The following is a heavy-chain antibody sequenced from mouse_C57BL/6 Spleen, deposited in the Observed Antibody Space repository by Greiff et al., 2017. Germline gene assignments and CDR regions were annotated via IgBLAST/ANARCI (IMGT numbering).Heavy chain of an antibody. CDR2: IDPETGGT. D-gene: IGHD2-5*01. J-gene: IGHJ3*01. CDR1: GYTFTDYE. Sequence: VQLVESGAELVRPGASVTLSCKASGYTFTDYEMHWVKQTPVHGLEWIGAIDPETGGTAYNQKFKGKATVTSDTSSSTAYMELRSLTSEDSAVYYCTRSPYSNFPWFAYWGQGTLVTVSA. CDR3: TRSPYSNFPWFAY. V-gene: IGHV1-15*01.